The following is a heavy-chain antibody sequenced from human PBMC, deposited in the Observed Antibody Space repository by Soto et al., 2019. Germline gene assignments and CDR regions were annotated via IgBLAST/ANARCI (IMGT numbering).Heavy chain of an antibody. CDR1: GFIFNNYA. D-gene: IGHD2-21*01. Sequence: EVQLLESGGGLVQRGGSLRLSCAASGFIFNNYAMTWVRQAPGKGLEWVARVRGRGGSAYYADSVKGRLTISRDNSNNTLYLQMTNVRGEDTAVYYCVRRAGGAVVWYYDLWGRGTLVSVFS. CDR3: VRRAGGAVVWYYDL. CDR2: VRGRGGSA. V-gene: IGHV3-23*01. J-gene: IGHJ2*01.